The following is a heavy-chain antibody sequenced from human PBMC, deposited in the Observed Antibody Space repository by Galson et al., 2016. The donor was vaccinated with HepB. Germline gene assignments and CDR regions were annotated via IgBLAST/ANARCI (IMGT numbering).Heavy chain of an antibody. Sequence: SLRLSCAGSGFTFGSYAISWVRQVPGKGLEWVSSFAGRGRITYFADSLKGRFTMSRDNSKNTLYLQMNSLRAEDTAVYYCAKNYDSSGYTVGAFDIWGQGTMVTVSS. D-gene: IGHD3-22*01. V-gene: IGHV3-23*01. J-gene: IGHJ3*02. CDR3: AKNYDSSGYTVGAFDI. CDR2: FAGRGRIT. CDR1: GFTFGSYA.